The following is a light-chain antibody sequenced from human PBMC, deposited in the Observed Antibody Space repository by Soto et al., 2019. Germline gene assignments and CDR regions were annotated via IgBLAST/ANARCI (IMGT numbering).Light chain of an antibody. CDR3: AAWDDSLNGLLV. CDR2: SNN. CDR1: SSNIGSNT. Sequence: QAVVTQPPSASGTPGQRVTISCSGSSSNIGSNTVNWYQQVPGTPPKLLIYSNNQRPSGVPDRFSGSKSGASASLAISGLLSEDEADYYCAAWDDSLNGLLVFGGGTKLTVL. J-gene: IGLJ3*02. V-gene: IGLV1-44*01.